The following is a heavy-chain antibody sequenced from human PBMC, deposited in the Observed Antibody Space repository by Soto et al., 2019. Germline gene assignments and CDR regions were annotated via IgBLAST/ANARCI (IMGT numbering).Heavy chain of an antibody. CDR1: GFSLSTSGVG. J-gene: IGHJ3*02. CDR3: AHSFDWPRVGTASHAFDI. CDR2: IYWDDDK. D-gene: IGHD3-9*01. Sequence: QITLKESGPTLVKPTQTLTLTCTFSGFSLSTSGVGVGWICQPPGKALEWLALIYWDDDKRYSPSLKSRLTITKDTSKNQVVLTMTNIDPVDTATYYSAHSFDWPRVGTASHAFDIWGQGTMVTVSS. V-gene: IGHV2-5*02.